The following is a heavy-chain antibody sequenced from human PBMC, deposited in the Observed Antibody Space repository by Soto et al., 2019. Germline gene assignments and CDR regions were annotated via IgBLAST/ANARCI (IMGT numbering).Heavy chain of an antibody. Sequence: PGGSLRLSCAASGFTFSSYAMSWVRQAPGKGLEWVSAISGSGGSTYYADSVKGRFTISRDNSKNTLYLQMNSLRAEDTAVYYCAKRNGGDGYKDYYYYGMDVWGQGTTVTV. CDR1: GFTFSSYA. CDR3: AKRNGGDGYKDYYYYGMDV. J-gene: IGHJ6*02. CDR2: ISGSGGST. D-gene: IGHD3-16*01. V-gene: IGHV3-23*01.